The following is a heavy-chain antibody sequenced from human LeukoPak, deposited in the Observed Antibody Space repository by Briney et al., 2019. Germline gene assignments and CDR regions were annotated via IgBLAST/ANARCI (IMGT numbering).Heavy chain of an antibody. V-gene: IGHV4-34*01. CDR2: INHSGST. D-gene: IGHD6-13*01. CDR1: GGSFSDYY. J-gene: IGHJ4*02. CDR3: ARGETAAGTRY. Sequence: SETLSLTCAVYGGSFSDYYWSWIRQPPGKGLEWIGEINHSGSTNYNPSLKSRVTISVDTSKNQFSLKLSSVTAADTAVYYCARGETAAGTRYWGQGTLVTVSS.